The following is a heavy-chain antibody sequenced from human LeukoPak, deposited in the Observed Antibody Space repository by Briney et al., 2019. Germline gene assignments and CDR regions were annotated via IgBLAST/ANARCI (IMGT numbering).Heavy chain of an antibody. CDR2: NSAYNGDT. Sequence: GASVKVSCKASGYTFTSYGINWVRQAPGQGLEWMGWNSAYNGDTNYAQKFQGRVTMTTDTTTSTAYMELRSLRSDDTAVCYCARGGYYGSGSFPDYWGQGTLVTVST. V-gene: IGHV1-18*01. D-gene: IGHD3-10*01. CDR1: GYTFTSYG. CDR3: ARGGYYGSGSFPDY. J-gene: IGHJ4*02.